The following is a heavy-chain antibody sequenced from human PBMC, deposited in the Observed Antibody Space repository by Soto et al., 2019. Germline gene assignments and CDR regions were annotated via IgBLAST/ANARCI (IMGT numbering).Heavy chain of an antibody. D-gene: IGHD2-21*02. CDR1: GFTFDDYA. V-gene: IGHV3-9*01. Sequence: EVQLVESGGGLVQPGRSLRLSCAASGFTFDDYAMHWVRQAPGKGLEWVSGISWNSGSIGYADSVKGRFTISRDNAKNSLYLQMNSLRAEDTAVYYCAKPVVVTAGGYWGQGTLVTVSS. CDR3: AKPVVVTAGGY. CDR2: ISWNSGSI. J-gene: IGHJ4*02.